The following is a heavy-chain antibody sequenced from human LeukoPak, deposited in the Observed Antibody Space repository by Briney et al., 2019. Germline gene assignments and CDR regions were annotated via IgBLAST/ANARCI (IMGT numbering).Heavy chain of an antibody. V-gene: IGHV3-21*01. Sequence: PGGSLRLSCAASGFTFSSYSMNWVRQAPGKGLEWVSSISSSSSYIYYADSVKGRFTISGDNAKNSLYLQMNSLRAEDTAVYYCARVVVIAPYDAFDIWGQGTMVTVSS. CDR3: ARVVVIAPYDAFDI. D-gene: IGHD2-21*01. CDR1: GFTFSSYS. J-gene: IGHJ3*02. CDR2: ISSSSSYI.